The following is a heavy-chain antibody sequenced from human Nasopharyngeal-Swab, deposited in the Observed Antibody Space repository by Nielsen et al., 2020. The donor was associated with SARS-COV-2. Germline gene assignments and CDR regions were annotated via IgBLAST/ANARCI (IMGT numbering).Heavy chain of an antibody. CDR1: GYSFTSYW. CDR3: ARLKQWYSSSFSYGMDV. J-gene: IGHJ6*02. Sequence: GGSLRLSCKGSGYSFTSYWIGWVRQMPGKGLEWMGIIYPGDSDTRYSPSFQGQVTISADKSISTAYLQWSSLKASDTAMYYCARLKQWYSSSFSYGMDVWGQGTTVTVSS. CDR2: IYPGDSDT. D-gene: IGHD6-6*01. V-gene: IGHV5-51*01.